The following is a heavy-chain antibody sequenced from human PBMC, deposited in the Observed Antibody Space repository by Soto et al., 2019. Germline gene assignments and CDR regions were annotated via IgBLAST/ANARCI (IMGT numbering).Heavy chain of an antibody. CDR1: GYTFTRFH. Sequence: ASVKVSCKASGYTFTRFHIHWVRQAPGQGLEWMGMIDPSGGGTRYAQRFQGRVTMTSDTSTSRVYMELSSLRSEDTAVYYCARGAKYGDYYYWGQGTLVTVSS. CDR3: ARGAKYGDYYY. J-gene: IGHJ4*02. CDR2: IDPSGGGT. V-gene: IGHV1-46*01. D-gene: IGHD4-17*01.